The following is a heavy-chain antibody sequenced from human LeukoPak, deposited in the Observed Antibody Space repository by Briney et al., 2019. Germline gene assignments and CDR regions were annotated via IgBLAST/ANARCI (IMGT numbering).Heavy chain of an antibody. Sequence: SETLSLTCTVSGYSISSGYYWGWIRQPPGKGLEWIGSIYHSGSTYYNPSLKSRVTISVDTSKNQFSLKLSSVTAADTAVYYCATGITMVRGDRYYFDYWGQGTLVTVSS. CDR2: IYHSGST. V-gene: IGHV4-38-2*02. D-gene: IGHD3-10*01. J-gene: IGHJ4*02. CDR1: GYSISSGYY. CDR3: ATGITMVRGDRYYFDY.